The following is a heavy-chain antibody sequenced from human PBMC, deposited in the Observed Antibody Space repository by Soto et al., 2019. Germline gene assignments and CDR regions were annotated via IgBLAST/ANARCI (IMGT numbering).Heavy chain of an antibody. D-gene: IGHD2-2*02. CDR2: ISSSSSYI. CDR1: GFTFSSYS. Sequence: GGSLRLSCAASGFTFSSYSMNWVRQAPGKGLEWVSSISSSSSYIYYADSVKGRFTISRDNAKNSLYLQMNSLRAEDTAVYYCARKDIGVVVPAAIYFDYWGQGTLVTVSS. J-gene: IGHJ4*02. V-gene: IGHV3-21*01. CDR3: ARKDIGVVVPAAIYFDY.